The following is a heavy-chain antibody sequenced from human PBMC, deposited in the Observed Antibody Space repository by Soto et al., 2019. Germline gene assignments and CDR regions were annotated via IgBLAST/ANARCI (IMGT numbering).Heavy chain of an antibody. CDR1: GGSISSYY. CDR3: ARGAGDSRGYYWSGHNFKFDP. V-gene: IGHV4-59*01. D-gene: IGHD3-22*01. Sequence: SETLSLTCTVSGGSISSYYWSWIRQPPGKGLEWIGYIYYSGSTNYNPSLKSRVTISVDTSKNQFSLKLSSVTAADTAVYYCARGAGDSRGYYWSGHNFKFDPWGQGTLVSVAS. J-gene: IGHJ5*02. CDR2: IYYSGST.